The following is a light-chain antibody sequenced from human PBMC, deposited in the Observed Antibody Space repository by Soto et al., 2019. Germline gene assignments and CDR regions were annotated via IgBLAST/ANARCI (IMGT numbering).Light chain of an antibody. CDR3: QQSYGTPYT. V-gene: IGKV1-39*01. J-gene: IGKJ2*01. CDR1: QSISNY. Sequence: DLHMTQSPSSLALSVGDRVTITCRASQSISNYLNWYQQKPGKAPKLLIYASFNLQSGVPSRFSGSGSGTDFTLTISSLQLEDFATYYCQQSYGTPYTVGQGTKLEIK. CDR2: ASF.